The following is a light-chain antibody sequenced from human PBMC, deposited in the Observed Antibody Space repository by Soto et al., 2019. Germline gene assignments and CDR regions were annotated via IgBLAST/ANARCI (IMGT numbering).Light chain of an antibody. Sequence: QSALTQPRSVSGSPGQSVTISCTGTSSDVGGHNYVSWYQQHPGKAPKLMIYDVTKRPSGVPDRFSGSKSGNTASLTISGLQAEDEADYYCCSYAGSYTLVFGGRTKVTVL. CDR2: DVT. CDR1: SSDVGGHNY. J-gene: IGLJ3*02. CDR3: CSYAGSYTLV. V-gene: IGLV2-11*01.